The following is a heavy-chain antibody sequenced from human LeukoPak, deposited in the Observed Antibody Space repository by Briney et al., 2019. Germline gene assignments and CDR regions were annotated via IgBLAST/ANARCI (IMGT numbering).Heavy chain of an antibody. V-gene: IGHV4-39*07. CDR1: GGSISSSSYY. CDR3: ARGPNYYGPWFP. D-gene: IGHD3-10*01. Sequence: SETLSLTCTVSGGSISSSSYYWGWIRQPPGKGLEWVGSIYYSGSTYYNPSLKSRVTISVDTSKNQFSLKLSSVTAADTAVYYCARGPNYYGPWFPWGQGTLVTVSS. J-gene: IGHJ5*02. CDR2: IYYSGST.